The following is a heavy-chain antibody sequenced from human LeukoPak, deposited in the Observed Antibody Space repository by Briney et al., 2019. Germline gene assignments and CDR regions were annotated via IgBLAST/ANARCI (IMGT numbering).Heavy chain of an antibody. D-gene: IGHD1-26*01. J-gene: IGHJ5*02. V-gene: IGHV4-39*01. CDR1: GGSISSSSYY. Sequence: SETLSLTCTVSGGSISSSSYYWGWIRQPPGKGLEWIGSIYYSGSTYYNPSLKSRVTISVDTSKNQFSLKLSSVTAADTAVYYCARDDWELLYPWGQGTLVTVSS. CDR3: ARDDWELLYP. CDR2: IYYSGST.